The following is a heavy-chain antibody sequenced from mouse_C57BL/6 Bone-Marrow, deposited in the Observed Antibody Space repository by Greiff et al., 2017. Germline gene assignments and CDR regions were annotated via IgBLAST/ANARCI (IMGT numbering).Heavy chain of an antibody. CDR1: GFTFSSYA. V-gene: IGHV5-4*03. CDR2: ISDGGSYT. Sequence: EVKVVESGGGLVKPGGSLKLSCAASGFTFSSYAMSWVSQTPEKRLAWVATISDGGSYTYYPDNVKGRFTISRDNAKNNLYLQMSHLKSEDTAMYYCARVRDYDDFDYWGQGTTLTVAS. CDR3: ARVRDYDDFDY. D-gene: IGHD2-4*01. J-gene: IGHJ2*01.